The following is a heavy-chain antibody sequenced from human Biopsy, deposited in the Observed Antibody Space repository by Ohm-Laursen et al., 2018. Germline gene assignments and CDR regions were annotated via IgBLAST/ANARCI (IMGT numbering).Heavy chain of an antibody. CDR2: ISGYNGNT. J-gene: IGHJ6*02. CDR1: GYMFYSYG. V-gene: IGHV1-18*01. D-gene: IGHD3-10*01. CDR3: ARDRHRAAGSYAGMDV. Sequence: SVKVSCKASGYMFYSYGVSWVRLAPGQGPEWMGWISGYNGNTNYPQSLQGRVTLTTDASSSTAYMELRGLRSDDTAVYYCARDRHRAAGSYAGMDVWGQGTTVTVSS.